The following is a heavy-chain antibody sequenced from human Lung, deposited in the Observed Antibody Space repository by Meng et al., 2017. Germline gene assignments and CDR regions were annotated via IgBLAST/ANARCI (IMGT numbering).Heavy chain of an antibody. V-gene: IGHV4-4*02. CDR2: IYHSGTT. Sequence: QVHLQESGLGRVMLSGSLSLTCAHSGASISHSNWWSWVRQPPGKGLQWIGDIYHSGTTHYNPSLKSRVNMSVDKSKNQFSLRLSSVTASDTAVYYCARGGDYPPKTGNDAFDIWGPGTMVTVSS. D-gene: IGHD3-10*01. CDR1: GASISHSNW. CDR3: ARGGDYPPKTGNDAFDI. J-gene: IGHJ3*02.